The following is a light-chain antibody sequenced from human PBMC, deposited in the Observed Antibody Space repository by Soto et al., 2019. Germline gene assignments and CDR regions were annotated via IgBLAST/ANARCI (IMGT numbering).Light chain of an antibody. Sequence: EILLTQSPSTLSLSPGEGVTLSCRASQSVTVNSLAWYRQKPGQAPRLLIYAASTRAAAVPDRFSGSGSGTEFTLTINSLQSEDFAVYFCQQYDNLPLTFGPGTKVDIK. CDR2: AAS. CDR1: QSVTVN. CDR3: QQYDNLPLT. V-gene: IGKV3D-15*01. J-gene: IGKJ3*01.